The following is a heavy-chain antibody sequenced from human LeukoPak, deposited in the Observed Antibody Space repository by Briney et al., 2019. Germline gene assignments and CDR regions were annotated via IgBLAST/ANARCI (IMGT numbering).Heavy chain of an antibody. CDR2: ISPDSRTI. J-gene: IGHJ5*02. Sequence: GGSLRLSCAASGFSFSNYIMNWVRQAPGKGLEWVSYISPDSRTIYYADSVKGRFTISRDNAKNSLYLQMNSLRAEDTAVYYCARDGTVGATSWFDPWGQGTLVTVSS. D-gene: IGHD1-26*01. V-gene: IGHV3-48*01. CDR3: ARDGTVGATSWFDP. CDR1: GFSFSNYI.